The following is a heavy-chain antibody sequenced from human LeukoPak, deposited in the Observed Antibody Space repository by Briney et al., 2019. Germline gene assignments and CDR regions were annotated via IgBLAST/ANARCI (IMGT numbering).Heavy chain of an antibody. CDR1: GYTFTSYY. V-gene: IGHV1-46*01. J-gene: IGHJ6*02. CDR2: INPSGGST. Sequence: ASVKVSCKASGYTFTSYYMHWVRQAPGQGLEWMGIINPSGGSTCYAQKFQGRVTITRDTSASTAYMELSSLRSEDTAVYYCARESMDVWGQGTTVTVSS. CDR3: ARESMDV.